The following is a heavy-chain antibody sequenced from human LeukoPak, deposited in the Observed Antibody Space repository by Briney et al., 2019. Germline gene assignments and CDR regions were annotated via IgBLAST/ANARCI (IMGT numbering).Heavy chain of an antibody. CDR2: IYYSGSA. CDR3: ARVGKNFMVRGLGYYYMDV. CDR1: GGSISSYY. V-gene: IGHV4-59*01. D-gene: IGHD3-10*01. J-gene: IGHJ6*03. Sequence: SSETLSLTCTVSGGSISSYYWSWIRQPPGKGLEWIGYIYYSGSANYNPSLKSRLTISVDTSKNQFSLKLSSVTDADTAVYYCARVGKNFMVRGLGYYYMDVWAKGTTVTVPS.